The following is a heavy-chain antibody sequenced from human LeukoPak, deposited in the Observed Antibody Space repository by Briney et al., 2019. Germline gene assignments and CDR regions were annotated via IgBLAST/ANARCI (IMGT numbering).Heavy chain of an antibody. CDR1: GFTFDDYA. Sequence: SLRLSCAASGFTFDDYAMHWVRQAPGKGLEWVSGISWNSGSIGYADSVKGRFTISRDNAKNSLYLQMNSLRAEDTAVYYCAKDRDIVVVALMDVWGQGTTVTVSS. CDR3: AKDRDIVVVALMDV. V-gene: IGHV3-9*01. D-gene: IGHD2-15*01. J-gene: IGHJ6*02. CDR2: ISWNSGSI.